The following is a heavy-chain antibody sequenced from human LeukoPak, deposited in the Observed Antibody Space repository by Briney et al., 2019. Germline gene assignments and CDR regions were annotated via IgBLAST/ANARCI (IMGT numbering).Heavy chain of an antibody. D-gene: IGHD4-17*01. CDR2: ISGTSRYI. CDR1: GFSLSSYS. CDR3: ARFGDYGRV. V-gene: IGHV3-21*01. Sequence: GGSLRLSCEASGFSLSSYSMQWVRQAPGKGLEWVSSISGTSRYIHYSDSVKGRFTISRDNAKNSFYLQMNSLRAEDTAVYYCARFGDYGRVWGQGTLVTVSS. J-gene: IGHJ4*02.